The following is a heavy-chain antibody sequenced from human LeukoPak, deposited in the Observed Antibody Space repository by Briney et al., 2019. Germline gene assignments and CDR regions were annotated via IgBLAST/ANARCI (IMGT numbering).Heavy chain of an antibody. V-gene: IGHV3-23*01. Sequence: ETLSLTCTVSGGSISSYFWSWVRQAPGKGLEWVSAISGSGGSTYYADSVKGRFTISRDNSKDTLYLQMNSLRAEDTAVYYCAKDPRGSSWYLDYWGQGTLVTVSS. CDR1: GGSISSYF. CDR2: ISGSGGST. D-gene: IGHD6-13*01. CDR3: AKDPRGSSWYLDY. J-gene: IGHJ4*02.